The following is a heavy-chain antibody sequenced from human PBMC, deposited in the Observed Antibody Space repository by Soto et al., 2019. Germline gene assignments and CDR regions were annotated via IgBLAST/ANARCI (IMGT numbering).Heavy chain of an antibody. Sequence: EVQLVESGGGLIQPGGSLRLSCAASGFTVSSKHMNWVRQAPGKGLEWVSVIYSGGSTYYADSVKGRFTISRDNSKNALYLQMNSLRADDTAVYYCARGITVFGVVIMRQGMDVWGQGTTVTVSS. V-gene: IGHV3-53*01. CDR2: IYSGGST. CDR3: ARGITVFGVVIMRQGMDV. D-gene: IGHD3-3*01. J-gene: IGHJ6*02. CDR1: GFTVSSKH.